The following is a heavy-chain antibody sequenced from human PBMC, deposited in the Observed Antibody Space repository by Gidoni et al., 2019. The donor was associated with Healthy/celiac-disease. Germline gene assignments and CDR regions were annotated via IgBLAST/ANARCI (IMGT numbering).Heavy chain of an antibody. CDR2: IYYSGST. J-gene: IGHJ4*02. D-gene: IGHD2-8*02. Sequence: QLQLQESGPGLVKPSETLPPTCTVSGGSISSSSYYWGWIRQPPGKGLEWIGSIYYSGSTYYNPSLKSRVTISVDTSKNQFSLKLSSVTAADTAVYYCASLVPYYFDYWGQGTLVTVSS. CDR3: ASLVPYYFDY. CDR1: GGSISSSSYY. V-gene: IGHV4-39*01.